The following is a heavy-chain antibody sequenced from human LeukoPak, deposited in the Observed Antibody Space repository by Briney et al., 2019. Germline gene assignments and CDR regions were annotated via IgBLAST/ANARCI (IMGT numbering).Heavy chain of an antibody. V-gene: IGHV1-69*10. J-gene: IGHJ4*02. CDR2: MIPLLGTE. D-gene: IGHD6-19*01. Sequence: ASVKVACKAPGGTFNSYGISWVRQAPGQGLEWMGAMIPLLGTENYAQKFQGRVSITADKSTTTAYMELSSLISDDTAVYYCVRDVFLGAVAGRRGDSWGQGTPVTVSS. CDR1: GGTFNSYG. CDR3: VRDVFLGAVAGRRGDS.